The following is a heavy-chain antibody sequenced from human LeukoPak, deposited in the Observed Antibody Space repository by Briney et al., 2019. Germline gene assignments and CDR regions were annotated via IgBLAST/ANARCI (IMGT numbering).Heavy chain of an antibody. J-gene: IGHJ6*02. CDR2: INPNSGGT. V-gene: IGHV1-2*02. CDR1: GSTFTGYY. CDR3: TTDTGDYDFWSGYYNPYYYYYGMDV. D-gene: IGHD3-3*01. Sequence: ASVKVSCKASGSTFTGYYMHWVRQAPGQGLEWMGWINPNSGGTNYAQKPQGRVTMTTDTSTSTASMELRSLRSDDTAVYYCTTDTGDYDFWSGYYNPYYYYYGMDVWGQGTTVTVSS.